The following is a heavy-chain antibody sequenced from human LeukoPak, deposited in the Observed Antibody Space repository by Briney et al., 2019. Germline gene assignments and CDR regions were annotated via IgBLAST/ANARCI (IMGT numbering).Heavy chain of an antibody. V-gene: IGHV3-33*01. CDR3: ARDLSHAYYGMDV. Sequence: PGGSLRLSCAASGFTFSSYGMHWGRQAPGEGLEGVAVIWYDGSNKYYADSVKGRFTISRDNSKNTLYLQMNSLRAEDTAVYYCARDLSHAYYGMDVWGQGTTVTVSS. D-gene: IGHD2/OR15-2a*01. CDR2: IWYDGSNK. J-gene: IGHJ6*02. CDR1: GFTFSSYG.